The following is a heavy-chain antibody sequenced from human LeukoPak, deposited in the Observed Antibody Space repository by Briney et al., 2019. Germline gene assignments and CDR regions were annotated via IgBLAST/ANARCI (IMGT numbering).Heavy chain of an antibody. CDR3: ARDCGNCGGAPDDTFDI. CDR2: MSAYTGNT. Sequence: GASVKVSCKASGYTFTTYGISWVRQAPGQGLEWMGWMSAYTGNTNYAQKVQGRVTMTTDTSTSTAYMELRSLRSDGTAVYYCARDCGNCGGAPDDTFDIWGQGTMVTVSS. J-gene: IGHJ3*02. CDR1: GYTFTTYG. D-gene: IGHD2-21*01. V-gene: IGHV1-18*01.